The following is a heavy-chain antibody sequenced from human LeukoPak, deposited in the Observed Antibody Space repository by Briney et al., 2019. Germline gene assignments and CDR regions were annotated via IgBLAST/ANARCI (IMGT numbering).Heavy chain of an antibody. J-gene: IGHJ4*02. V-gene: IGHV1-2*04. D-gene: IGHD3-16*02. CDR3: ARGTPGSYLGY. Sequence: ASVRVSCKASGYTFTAYYLHWVRQAPGQGLEWMGWINPNSGGTSYAQKFKGWVTLTRDTSITTTYMELSRLASDVTAVYFCARGTPGSYLGYWGQGTLVTVSS. CDR2: INPNSGGT. CDR1: GYTFTAYY.